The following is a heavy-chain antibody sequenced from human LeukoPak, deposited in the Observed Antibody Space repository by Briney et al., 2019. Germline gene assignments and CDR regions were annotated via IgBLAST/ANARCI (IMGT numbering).Heavy chain of an antibody. J-gene: IGHJ4*02. Sequence: GASVKVSCKASGGTFSSYTISWVRQAPGQGLEWMGGIIPIFGTANYAQKFQGRVTITTDESTSTAYMELSSLRSEDTAVYYCARGPGDFYDSSGYYYVPDYRGQGTLVTVSS. V-gene: IGHV1-69*05. CDR1: GGTFSSYT. D-gene: IGHD3-22*01. CDR2: IIPIFGTA. CDR3: ARGPGDFYDSSGYYYVPDY.